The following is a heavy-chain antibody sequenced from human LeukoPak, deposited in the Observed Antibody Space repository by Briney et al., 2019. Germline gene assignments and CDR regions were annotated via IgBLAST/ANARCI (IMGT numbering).Heavy chain of an antibody. CDR3: ARVTPRDYGDYPKEGY. J-gene: IGHJ4*02. Sequence: ASVKVSCKASGGTFSSYAISWVRQAPGQGLEWMGRIIPILGIANYAQKFQGRVTITADKSTSTAYMELSSLKSEDTAVYYCARVTPRDYGDYPKEGYWGQGTLVTVSS. V-gene: IGHV1-69*04. CDR1: GGTFSSYA. CDR2: IIPILGIA. D-gene: IGHD4-17*01.